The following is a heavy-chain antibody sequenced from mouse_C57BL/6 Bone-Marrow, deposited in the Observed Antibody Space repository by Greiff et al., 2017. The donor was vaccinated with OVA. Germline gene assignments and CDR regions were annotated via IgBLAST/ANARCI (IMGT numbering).Heavy chain of an antibody. V-gene: IGHV1-69*01. CDR2: IDPSDSYT. J-gene: IGHJ2*01. CDR1: GYTFTSYW. CDR3: ARPSSGYFDY. D-gene: IGHD3-2*02. Sequence: QVQLQQSGAELVMPGASVKLSCKASGYTFTSYWMHWVKQRPGQGLEWIGEIDPSDSYTNYNQKFKGKSTLTVDKSSSTAYMQLSSLTSEDSAVYYCARPSSGYFDYWGQGTTLTVSS.